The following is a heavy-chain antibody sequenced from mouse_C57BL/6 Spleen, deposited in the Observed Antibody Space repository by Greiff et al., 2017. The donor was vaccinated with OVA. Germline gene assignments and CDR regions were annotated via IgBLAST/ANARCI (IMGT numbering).Heavy chain of an antibody. CDR3: ATPTVVATNWYFDV. D-gene: IGHD1-1*01. V-gene: IGHV1-82*01. CDR1: GYAFSSSW. Sequence: VQLQQSGPELVKPGASVKISCKASGYAFSSSWMNWVKQRPGKGLEWIGRIYPGDGDTNYNGKFKGKATLTADKSSSTAYMQLSSLTSEDSAVYFCATPTVVATNWYFDVWGTGTTVTVSS. J-gene: IGHJ1*03. CDR2: IYPGDGDT.